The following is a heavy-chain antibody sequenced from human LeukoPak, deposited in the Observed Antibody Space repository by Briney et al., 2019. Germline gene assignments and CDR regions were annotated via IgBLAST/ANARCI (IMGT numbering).Heavy chain of an antibody. Sequence: SVKVSCKASGGTFSSYAISWVRQAPGQGLEWMGGIIPIFGTANYAQKFQGRVTITADESTSTAYMELSSLRSEDTAVYYCARDDSYCSGGSCCENWFDPWGQGTLVTVSS. J-gene: IGHJ5*02. V-gene: IGHV1-69*01. CDR2: IIPIFGTA. CDR1: GGTFSSYA. CDR3: ARDDSYCSGGSCCENWFDP. D-gene: IGHD2-15*01.